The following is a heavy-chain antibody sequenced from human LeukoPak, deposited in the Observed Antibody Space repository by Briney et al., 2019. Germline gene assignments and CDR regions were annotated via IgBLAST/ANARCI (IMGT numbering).Heavy chain of an antibody. CDR1: GGPISSGRYY. V-gene: IGHV4-61*02. D-gene: IGHD3-22*01. CDR3: ARALSTATYSSGYYLAFDI. Sequence: SQTLSLPCTVSGGPISSGRYYGRWVPRHGGKGLEWNGRIYTSWSTNYHPYRQSRVTISVDTSKNQFSLKLSSVTAAATAVYYCARALSTATYSSGYYLAFDIWGQGTMVTVSS. J-gene: IGHJ3*02. CDR2: IYTSWST.